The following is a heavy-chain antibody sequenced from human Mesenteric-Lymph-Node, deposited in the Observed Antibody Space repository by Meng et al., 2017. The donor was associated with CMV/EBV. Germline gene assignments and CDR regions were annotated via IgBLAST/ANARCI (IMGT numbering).Heavy chain of an antibody. CDR3: ARDGYGGSSGGLWFGP. CDR1: GGSISSGEYY. J-gene: IGHJ5*02. Sequence: SETLSLTCSVSGGSISSGEYYWNWIRQSPGKGLEWIGNIYYSGVTYYNPSLKSRLSMSVDNSKNVFSLSLKSVTDSDTAVYYCARDGYGGSSGGLWFGPWGQGTLVTVSS. D-gene: IGHD4-23*01. CDR2: IYYSGVT. V-gene: IGHV4-30-4*08.